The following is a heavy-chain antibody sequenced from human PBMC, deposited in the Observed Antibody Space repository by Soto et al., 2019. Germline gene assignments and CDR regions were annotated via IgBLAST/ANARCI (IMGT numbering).Heavy chain of an antibody. J-gene: IGHJ4*02. Sequence: SVKVSCKVSGYTLTELSMHWVRQAPGKGLEWMGGFDPEDGETIYAQKFQGRVTMTEDTSTDTAYMELSSLRSEDTAVYYCATKKWELGPFDYWGQGTLVTVSS. CDR1: GYTLTELS. CDR3: ATKKWELGPFDY. D-gene: IGHD1-26*01. CDR2: FDPEDGET. V-gene: IGHV1-24*01.